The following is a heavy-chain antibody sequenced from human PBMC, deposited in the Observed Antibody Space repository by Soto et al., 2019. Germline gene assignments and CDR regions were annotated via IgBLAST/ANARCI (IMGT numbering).Heavy chain of an antibody. V-gene: IGHV1-18*04. D-gene: IGHD3-3*01. J-gene: IGHJ6*02. CDR1: GYTFTSYG. CDR3: ARVPEYYDFWSGSRNYYYGMDV. Sequence: GASVKVSCKASGYTFTSYGISWVRQAPGQGLEWMGCISAYNGNTNYAQKLQGRVTMTTDTYTSTAYMELRSLRSDDTAVYYCARVPEYYDFWSGSRNYYYGMDVGGQGTTVTVSS. CDR2: ISAYNGNT.